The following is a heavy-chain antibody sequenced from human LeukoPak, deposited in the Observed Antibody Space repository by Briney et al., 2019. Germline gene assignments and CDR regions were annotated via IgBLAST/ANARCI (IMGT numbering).Heavy chain of an antibody. CDR1: GIIFGSHG. V-gene: IGHV3-23*01. D-gene: IGHD6-13*01. CDR3: ARDQGQQLA. Sequence: QAGGSLRLSCAASGIIFGSHGMAWVRQAPGKGLEWVSSIRPNGDRTFYADFVKGRFTISRDNAKNSLYLQMNSLRAEDTAVYYCARDQGQQLAWGQGTLVTVSS. J-gene: IGHJ5*02. CDR2: IRPNGDRT.